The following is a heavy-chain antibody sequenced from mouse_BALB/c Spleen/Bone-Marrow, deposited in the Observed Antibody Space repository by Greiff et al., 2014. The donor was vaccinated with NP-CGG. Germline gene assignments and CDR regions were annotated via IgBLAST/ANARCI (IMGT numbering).Heavy chain of an antibody. D-gene: IGHD2-3*01. Sequence: VKLEESGPDLVAPSQSLSITCTVSGFSLTSYGVHWVRQPPGKGLEWLVVIWSDGSTTYNSALKSRLSISKDNSKSQVFLKMSSLQTDDTAMYYCARHDNDGYYLAYWGQGTLVTVSA. CDR1: GFSLTSYG. V-gene: IGHV2-6-2*01. CDR3: ARHDNDGYYLAY. CDR2: IWSDGST. J-gene: IGHJ3*01.